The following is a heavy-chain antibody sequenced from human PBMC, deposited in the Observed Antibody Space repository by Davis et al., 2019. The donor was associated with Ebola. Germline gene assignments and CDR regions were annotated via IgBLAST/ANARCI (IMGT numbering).Heavy chain of an antibody. D-gene: IGHD5-24*01. V-gene: IGHV2-5*08. CDR2: IYWDDDK. Sequence: TLSLTCTVSTDSMSPYFWSWIRQPPGKALEWLALIYWDDDKRYSPSLKSRLTITKDTSKNQVVLTMTNMDPVDTAKYYCEHAYRRDGYNFDYWAREPWSPSPQ. CDR1: TDSMSPYF. J-gene: IGHJ4*02. CDR3: EHAYRRDGYNFDY.